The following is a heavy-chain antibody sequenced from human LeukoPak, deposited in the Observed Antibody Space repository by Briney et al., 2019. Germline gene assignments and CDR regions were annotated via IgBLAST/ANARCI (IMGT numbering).Heavy chain of an antibody. CDR2: ISSDGSTI. J-gene: IGHJ4*02. Sequence: GGSLRLSCAASGFTFSSYEMNWVRQAPGKGLEWVSYISSDGSTIYYADSVKGRFTISRDNAKNSLYLQMNSLRAEDTAVFYCARAYYDILTGYYWYYFDYWGQGTLVTVSS. CDR1: GFTFSSYE. D-gene: IGHD3-9*01. V-gene: IGHV3-48*03. CDR3: ARAYYDILTGYYWYYFDY.